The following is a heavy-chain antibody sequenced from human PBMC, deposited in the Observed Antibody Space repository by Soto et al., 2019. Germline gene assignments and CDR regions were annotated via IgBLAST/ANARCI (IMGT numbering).Heavy chain of an antibody. CDR2: TYYRSKWYN. CDR1: GDSVSSNSAA. D-gene: IGHD5-18*01. Sequence: PSQTLSLTCVISGDSVSSNSAAWNWIRQSPSRGLEWLGRTYYRSKWYNDYAVSVKSRITINPDTSKNQFSLQLNSVTPEDTAVYYCARDRIQLWLHYYYDGRDVWGQGTTVTVSS. V-gene: IGHV6-1*01. CDR3: ARDRIQLWLHYYYDGRDV. J-gene: IGHJ6*02.